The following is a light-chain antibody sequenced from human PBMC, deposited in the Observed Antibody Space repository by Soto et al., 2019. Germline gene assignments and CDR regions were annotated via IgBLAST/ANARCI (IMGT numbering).Light chain of an antibody. CDR1: SRDIGSYNL. CDR2: EGS. J-gene: IGLJ1*01. V-gene: IGLV2-23*01. CDR3: CSYATISTYL. Sequence: QSALTQPASVPGSPGQSITISYSGTSRDIGSYNLVSWYQQHPGQAPKLMIYEGSKRPSGVSARFSGSKSGNTASLTISGLQAEDEADYYCCSYATISTYLFGTGTKVTVL.